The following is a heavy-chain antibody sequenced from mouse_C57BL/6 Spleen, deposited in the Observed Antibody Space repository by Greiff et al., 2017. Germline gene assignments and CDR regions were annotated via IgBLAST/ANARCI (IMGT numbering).Heavy chain of an antibody. J-gene: IGHJ1*03. Sequence: DVQLQESGPGLVKPSQSLSLTCSVTGYSITSGYYWNWIRQFPGNKLEWMGYISYDGSNNYNPSLKNRISITRDTSKNQFFLKLNSVTTEDTATYYCARGNYGNYGYFDVWGTGTTVTVSS. CDR3: ARGNYGNYGYFDV. D-gene: IGHD2-1*01. V-gene: IGHV3-6*01. CDR2: ISYDGSN. CDR1: GYSITSGYY.